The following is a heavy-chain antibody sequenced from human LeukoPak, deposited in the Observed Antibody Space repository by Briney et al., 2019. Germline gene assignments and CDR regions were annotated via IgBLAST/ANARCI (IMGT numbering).Heavy chain of an antibody. Sequence: SETLSLTCAVYGGSFSGYYWSWIRQPPGKGLEWIGEINHSRSTNYNPSLKSRVTISVDTSKNQFSLKLSSVTAADTAVYYCARLSSSWYLYWGQGTLVTVSS. D-gene: IGHD6-13*01. CDR3: ARLSSSWYLY. V-gene: IGHV4-34*01. J-gene: IGHJ4*02. CDR2: INHSRST. CDR1: GGSFSGYY.